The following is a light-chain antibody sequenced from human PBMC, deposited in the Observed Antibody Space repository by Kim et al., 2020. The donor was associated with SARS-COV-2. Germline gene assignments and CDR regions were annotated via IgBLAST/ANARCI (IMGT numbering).Light chain of an antibody. Sequence: ALGPTVRITGQGDRLRNDSASWYQQKPGQAPVLVISGNNNRPSGIPDRFSGSNSGNTASLTITGAQAEDEADYYCSSRDSNGNHVVFGGGTQLTVL. CDR2: GNN. J-gene: IGLJ2*01. V-gene: IGLV3-19*01. CDR1: RLRNDS. CDR3: SSRDSNGNHVV.